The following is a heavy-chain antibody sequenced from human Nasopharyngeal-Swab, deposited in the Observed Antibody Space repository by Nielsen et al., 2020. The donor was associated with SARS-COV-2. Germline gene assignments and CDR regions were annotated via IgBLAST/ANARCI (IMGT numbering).Heavy chain of an antibody. J-gene: IGHJ4*02. CDR2: INHSGNT. CDR1: GGSFSAYD. Sequence: SETLSLTCAVYGGSFSAYDWSWIRQPPGKGLEWIGEINHSGNTNYNPSLKSRVTISLDTSKNQFSLKLSSVTAADTAVYYCARGRYYYGSGSYYNGVWGQGTLVTVSS. D-gene: IGHD3-10*01. CDR3: ARGRYYYGSGSYYNGV. V-gene: IGHV4-34*01.